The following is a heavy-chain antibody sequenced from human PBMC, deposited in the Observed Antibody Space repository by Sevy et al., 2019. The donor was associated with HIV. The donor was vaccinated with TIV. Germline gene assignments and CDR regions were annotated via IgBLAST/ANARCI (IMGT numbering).Heavy chain of an antibody. CDR2: IYQDGSQE. CDR3: TRELCPGDY. J-gene: IGHJ4*02. Sequence: GRSLRLSCAACGFSFSDYYMGWVRQAPGKGLEWVANIYQDGSQENYVDSVKGRFTISRDNAKNSVYLQMNSLRVDDTGIYYCTRELCPGDYWGQGTLVTVSS. V-gene: IGHV3-7*01. CDR1: GFSFSDYY. D-gene: IGHD2-21*01.